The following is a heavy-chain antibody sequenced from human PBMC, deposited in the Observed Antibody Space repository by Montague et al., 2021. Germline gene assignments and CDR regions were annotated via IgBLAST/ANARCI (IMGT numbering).Heavy chain of an antibody. D-gene: IGHD3-10*01. CDR1: SGSIFHAH. CDR3: AKQDYFVSGTSYKGFDP. Sequence: SETRSLTCTVSSGSIFHAHWSWVRQPPGKGLEWLGSMFYGGATSNNPSLKSRVTMSIDTSTNQFSLKLGFVTAADTAVYYCAKQDYFVSGTSYKGFDPWGQGILVTVSS. J-gene: IGHJ5*02. V-gene: IGHV4-59*08. CDR2: MFYGGAT.